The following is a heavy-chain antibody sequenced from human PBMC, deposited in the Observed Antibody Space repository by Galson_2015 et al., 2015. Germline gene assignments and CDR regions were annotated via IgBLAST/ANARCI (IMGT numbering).Heavy chain of an antibody. J-gene: IGHJ5*02. CDR1: GDNVSSNSAA. CDR2: TYYRSKWYN. V-gene: IGHV6-1*01. CDR3: ARALTHTPDNWFDP. D-gene: IGHD3-9*01. Sequence: CAISGDNVSSNSAAWNWIRQSPSRGLEWLGRTYYRSKWYNDYALSVKSRITINPDTSKNQFSLQLNSVTPEDTAVYYCARALTHTPDNWFDPWGQGTLVTVSS.